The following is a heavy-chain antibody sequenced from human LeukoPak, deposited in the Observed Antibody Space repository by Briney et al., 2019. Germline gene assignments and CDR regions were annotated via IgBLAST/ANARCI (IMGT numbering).Heavy chain of an antibody. V-gene: IGHV3-74*01. J-gene: IGHJ6*03. CDR1: GFTFDDYG. D-gene: IGHD2-15*01. CDR3: ARGGFCSGGSCPVDYYYYMDV. Sequence: GGSLRLSCAASGFTFDDYGMSWVRQAPGKGLVWVSRINSDGSSTSYADSVKGRFTISRDNAKNTLYLQLNSLRAEDTAVYYCARGGFCSGGSCPVDYYYYMDVWGKGTTVTVSS. CDR2: INSDGSST.